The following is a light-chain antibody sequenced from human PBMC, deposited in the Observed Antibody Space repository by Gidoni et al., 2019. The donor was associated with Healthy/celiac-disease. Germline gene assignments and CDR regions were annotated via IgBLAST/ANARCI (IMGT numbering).Light chain of an antibody. V-gene: IGKV3-15*01. Sequence: EIVMTQSPSTLSVSPGESATLSCGGSQSVSSYLAWYQQKPGPAPRLLIYGASTKAAGIPARFGGRGSGTEFTLTSSSLQSENVTVYCCQQYNNWPLTFGGGTKVEIK. CDR3: QQYNNWPLT. J-gene: IGKJ4*01. CDR1: QSVSSY. CDR2: GAS.